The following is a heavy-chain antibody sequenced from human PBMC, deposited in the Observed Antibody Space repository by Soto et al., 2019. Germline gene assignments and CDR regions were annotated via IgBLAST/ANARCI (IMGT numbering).Heavy chain of an antibody. Sequence: QVQLVQSGAEVKKPGASVKVSCKASGYTFTSYGISWVRQAPGQGLEWMGWISAYNGNTNYAQKLQGRVTMTTDTSTSTAYMELRSLRSDDTAVYYCARDREELLWFGELERSQGIPFDYWGQGTLVTVSS. CDR1: GYTFTSYG. V-gene: IGHV1-18*01. J-gene: IGHJ4*02. CDR2: ISAYNGNT. CDR3: ARDREELLWFGELERSQGIPFDY. D-gene: IGHD3-10*01.